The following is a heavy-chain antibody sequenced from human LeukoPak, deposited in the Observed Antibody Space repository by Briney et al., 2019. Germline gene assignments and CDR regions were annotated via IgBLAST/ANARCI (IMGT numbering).Heavy chain of an antibody. CDR2: IYYSGIT. CDR1: GGSISSYY. CDR3: ARTTEGGYSYGYFYYYYMDV. J-gene: IGHJ6*03. V-gene: IGHV4-59*01. D-gene: IGHD5-18*01. Sequence: SETLSLTCTVSGGSISSYYWSWIRQPPGKGLEWIGYIYYSGITNYNPSLKSRVTISVDMSKNQFSLKLRSVTAADTAVYYCARTTEGGYSYGYFYYYYMDVWGKGTTVTISS.